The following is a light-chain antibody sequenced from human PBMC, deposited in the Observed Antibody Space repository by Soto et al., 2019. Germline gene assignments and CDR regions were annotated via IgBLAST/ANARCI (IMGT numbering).Light chain of an antibody. CDR3: QQQGRSWIT. V-gene: IGKV3D-15*01. CDR1: QSVSSK. J-gene: IGKJ5*01. Sequence: EIAMTKSPATLSVSPGERATLSCRASQSVSSKLAWYQQKPGQAPRVFIYGASTRATGIPDRFSGSGSGTDFTLTISRLEPEDFAVYYCQQQGRSWITFGQGTRLE. CDR2: GAS.